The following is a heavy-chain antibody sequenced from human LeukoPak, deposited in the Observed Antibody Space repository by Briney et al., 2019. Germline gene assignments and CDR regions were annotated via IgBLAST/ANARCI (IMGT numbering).Heavy chain of an antibody. V-gene: IGHV4-30-4*01. D-gene: IGHD1-26*01. CDR2: IHDSGST. CDR1: GASIRSGDYY. J-gene: IGHJ4*02. Sequence: PSETLSLTCTVSGASIRSGDYYWSWIRQPPGKGLEWIGYIHDSGSTYYNPSLKSRITISVDTSENRFSLKLSSVTATDTAVYYCARSIVGALVGFDYWGQGTLVTVSS. CDR3: ARSIVGALVGFDY.